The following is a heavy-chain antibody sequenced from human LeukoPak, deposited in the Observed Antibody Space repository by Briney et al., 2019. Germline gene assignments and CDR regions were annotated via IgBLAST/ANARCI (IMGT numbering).Heavy chain of an antibody. Sequence: GGSLRLSCAASGFTFSSYAMSWVRQAPGKGLEWVSAISGSGGSTCYADSVKGRFTISRDNSKNTLYLQMNSLRAEDTAVYYCAKDSGYCTNGVCYSFDYWGQGTLVTVSS. V-gene: IGHV3-23*01. D-gene: IGHD2-8*01. J-gene: IGHJ4*02. CDR1: GFTFSSYA. CDR2: ISGSGGST. CDR3: AKDSGYCTNGVCYSFDY.